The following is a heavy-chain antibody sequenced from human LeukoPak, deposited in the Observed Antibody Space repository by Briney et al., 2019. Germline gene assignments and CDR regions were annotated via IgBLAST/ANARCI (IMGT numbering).Heavy chain of an antibody. CDR3: ARLMTTVTYYFDY. CDR1: GYSISSGYY. V-gene: IGHV4-38-2*02. CDR2: IYHSGST. D-gene: IGHD4-17*01. Sequence: SETLSLTCTVSGYSISSGYYWGWIRQPPGKGLEWIGSIYHSGSTYYNPSLKSRVTISVDTSKNQFSLKLSSVTAADTAVYYCARLMTTVTYYFDYWGQGTLVTVSS. J-gene: IGHJ4*02.